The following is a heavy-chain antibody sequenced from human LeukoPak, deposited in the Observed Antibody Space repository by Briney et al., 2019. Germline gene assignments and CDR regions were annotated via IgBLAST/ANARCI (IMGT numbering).Heavy chain of an antibody. V-gene: IGHV3-30*18. Sequence: PGGSLRLSCAASGFAFSSYGMHWVRQAPGKGLEWVAVISYDGSNKYYADSVKGRFTTSRDNSKNTLYLQMNSLRAEDTAVYYCAKFDYWGQGTLVTVSS. CDR2: ISYDGSNK. CDR1: GFAFSSYG. J-gene: IGHJ4*02. CDR3: AKFDY.